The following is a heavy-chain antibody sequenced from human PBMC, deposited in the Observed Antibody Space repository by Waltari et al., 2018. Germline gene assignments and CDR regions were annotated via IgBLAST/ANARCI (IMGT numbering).Heavy chain of an antibody. CDR2: VQFSASP. V-gene: IGHV4-39*07. Sequence: LQESGPGLVKPTDTLSLTCSVSGGSVSSSAPHWAWIRRAPGRGLGGIGSVQFSASPFCSPSLLRRVTMSVEPSTNEFSLTLRSGTAADTAVYFCARDSSDCKWFFGLWGRGILVTVAS. J-gene: IGHJ2*01. D-gene: IGHD2-21*02. CDR1: GGSVSSSAPH. CDR3: ARDSSDCKWFFGL.